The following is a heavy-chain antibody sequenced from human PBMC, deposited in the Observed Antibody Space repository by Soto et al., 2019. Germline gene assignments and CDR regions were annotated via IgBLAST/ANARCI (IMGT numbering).Heavy chain of an antibody. J-gene: IGHJ4*02. Sequence: QVQLQESGPGLVKASETLSLTCTVSGGSISSYYWSWIRQPPGKGLEWIGYIYYSGSTNYNPSLKSRVTISVDTSKNQFSLKLSSVTAADTAVYYCARDGVAGMDYWGQGTLVTVSS. D-gene: IGHD6-19*01. CDR1: GGSISSYY. CDR2: IYYSGST. V-gene: IGHV4-59*01. CDR3: ARDGVAGMDY.